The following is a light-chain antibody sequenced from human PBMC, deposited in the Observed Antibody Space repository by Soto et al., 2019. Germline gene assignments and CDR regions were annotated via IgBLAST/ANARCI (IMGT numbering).Light chain of an antibody. Sequence: EVLMTQSPATLSVSPGERATLSCRASQSVSTNLAWYQQKPGQAPRLLIYGASTRATGVPARFSGSGSGTDFTLTINSPPSDVFAVYYWQHYNNCPPWTYGQGTKVEIK. CDR2: GAS. CDR1: QSVSTN. J-gene: IGKJ1*01. V-gene: IGKV3-15*01. CDR3: QHYNNCPPWT.